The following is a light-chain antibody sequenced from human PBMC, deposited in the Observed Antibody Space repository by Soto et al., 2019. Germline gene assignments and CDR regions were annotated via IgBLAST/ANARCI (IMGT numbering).Light chain of an antibody. J-gene: IGLJ1*01. CDR3: NSYSSSSTLV. CDR1: SSDVGNYDY. Sequence: QSALTQPASVSGSPGQSITISCIGTSSDVGNYDYVSWYQHHPGKAPKLMIYDVTNRPSGVSTRFSGSKSGNTASLTIYGLQAEDEADYFCNSYSSSSTLVFGSGTKLTVL. CDR2: DVT. V-gene: IGLV2-14*03.